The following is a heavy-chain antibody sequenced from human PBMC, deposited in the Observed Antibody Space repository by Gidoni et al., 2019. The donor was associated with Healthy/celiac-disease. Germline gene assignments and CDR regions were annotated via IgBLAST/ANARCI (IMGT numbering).Heavy chain of an antibody. Sequence: QVQLVQSGAEVKKPGASVKVSCKASGYTFTSYYMHWVRQAPGQGLEWMGIINPSGGSTSYAQKFQGRVTMTRDTSTSTVYMELSSLRSEVTAVYYCARLRGATYAFDIWGQGTMVTVSS. CDR3: ARLRGATYAFDI. V-gene: IGHV1-46*01. D-gene: IGHD3-10*01. J-gene: IGHJ3*02. CDR2: INPSGGST. CDR1: GYTFTSYY.